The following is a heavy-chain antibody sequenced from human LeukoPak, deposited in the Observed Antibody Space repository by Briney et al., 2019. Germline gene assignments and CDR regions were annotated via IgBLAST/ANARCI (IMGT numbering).Heavy chain of an antibody. CDR1: GFTFSSYA. V-gene: IGHV3-30-3*01. CDR3: AKDWSTADAFDI. Sequence: PGRSLRLSCAASGFTFSSYAMHWVRQAPGKGLEWVAVISYDGSNKYYADSVKGRFTISRDNSKNTLYLQMNSLRAEDTAVYYCAKDWSTADAFDIWGQGTMVTVSS. D-gene: IGHD5/OR15-5a*01. CDR2: ISYDGSNK. J-gene: IGHJ3*02.